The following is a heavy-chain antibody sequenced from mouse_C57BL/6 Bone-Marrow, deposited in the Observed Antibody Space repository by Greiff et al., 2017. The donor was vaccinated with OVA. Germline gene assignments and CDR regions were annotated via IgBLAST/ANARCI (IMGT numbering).Heavy chain of an antibody. CDR2: IYPSDSET. CDR3: ARRLFITTVVGGY. D-gene: IGHD1-1*01. Sequence: QVQLQQPGAELVRPGSSVKLSCKASGYTFTSYWMDWVKQRPGQGLELIGNIYPSDSETHYNQKFKDKATLTVDKSSSTAYMQLSSLTSEDSAVYNCARRLFITTVVGGYWGQGTTLTVSS. V-gene: IGHV1-61*01. J-gene: IGHJ2*01. CDR1: GYTFTSYW.